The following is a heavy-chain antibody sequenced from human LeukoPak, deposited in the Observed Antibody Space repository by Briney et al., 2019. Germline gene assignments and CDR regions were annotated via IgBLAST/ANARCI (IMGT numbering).Heavy chain of an antibody. Sequence: PGRSLRLSCAASGFTFSNYGMHWVRQAPGKGLEWVAFISYDGTNKYYADSVKGRFTFSRDNSKYTLYLQMNSLRAEDTAVYYCAKGSSSGTVDYWGQGTLVAVSS. CDR1: GFTFSNYG. CDR2: ISYDGTNK. J-gene: IGHJ4*02. V-gene: IGHV3-30*18. D-gene: IGHD3-22*01. CDR3: AKGSSSGTVDY.